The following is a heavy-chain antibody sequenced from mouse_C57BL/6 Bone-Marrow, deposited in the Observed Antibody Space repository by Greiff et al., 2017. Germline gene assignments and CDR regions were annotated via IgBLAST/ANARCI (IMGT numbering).Heavy chain of an antibody. CDR2: INPSSGYT. CDR3: ARGGGSRRYFYV. V-gene: IGHV1-4*01. Sequence: VQLQQSGAELARPGASVKMSCKASGYTFTSYTMHWVKQRPGQGLEWIGYINPSSGYTKYNQKFKDKATLTVDKSSSTAYLHLSRLTSEDAAGYYCARGGGSRRYFYVWGTGTTVTGAS. CDR1: GYTFTSYT. D-gene: IGHD1-1*01. J-gene: IGHJ1*02.